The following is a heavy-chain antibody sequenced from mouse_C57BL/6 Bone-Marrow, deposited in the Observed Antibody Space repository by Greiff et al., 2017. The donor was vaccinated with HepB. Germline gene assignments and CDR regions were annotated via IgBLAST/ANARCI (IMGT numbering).Heavy chain of an antibody. Sequence: QVQLQQSGAELVKPGASVKMSCKASCYTFTSYWITWVKQRPGQGLEWIGDIYPGSGSTNYNEKFKSKATLTVDTSSSTAYMQLSSLTSEDSAVYYCARRDYDGYYYAMDYWGQGTSVTVSS. CDR1: CYTFTSYW. V-gene: IGHV1-55*01. J-gene: IGHJ4*01. CDR3: ARRDYDGYYYAMDY. D-gene: IGHD2-4*01. CDR2: IYPGSGST.